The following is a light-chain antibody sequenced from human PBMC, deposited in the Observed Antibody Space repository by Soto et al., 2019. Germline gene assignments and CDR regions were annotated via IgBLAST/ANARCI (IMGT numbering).Light chain of an antibody. CDR3: AAWDDSLSGV. J-gene: IGLJ2*01. CDR2: SNN. CDR1: DSNIATNY. Sequence: QSALTQPPSASGTPGQRVTISCSGSDSNIATNYVSWFQQLPGTAPKLLIYSNNQRPSGVPDRFSGSKSGTSASLAISGLRSEDEAHYYCAAWDDSLSGVFGGGTKVTVL. V-gene: IGLV1-47*02.